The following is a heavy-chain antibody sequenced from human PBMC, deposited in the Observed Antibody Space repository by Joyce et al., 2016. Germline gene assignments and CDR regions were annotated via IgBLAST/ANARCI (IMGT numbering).Heavy chain of an antibody. D-gene: IGHD3-10*01. CDR1: GYIFTTYC. J-gene: IGHJ6*03. Sequence: EAQLVQSGAEVNKPGESLKISCEASGYIFTTYCIGWVRQMPEKGPEWMWIMYPGASDTRYSPCFQVPFTISAEKSVSTTYLQWNSLKASDSAIYCCARLTVIRGIMGFYIDVWGKGTPVTVSS. CDR3: ARLTVIRGIMGFYIDV. CDR2: MYPGASDT. V-gene: IGHV5-51*01.